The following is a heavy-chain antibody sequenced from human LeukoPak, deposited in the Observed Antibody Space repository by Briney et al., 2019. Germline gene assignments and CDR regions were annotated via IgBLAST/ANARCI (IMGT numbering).Heavy chain of an antibody. CDR1: GYTFTSNY. CDR2: ISPSGGST. J-gene: IGHJ6*03. V-gene: IGHV1-46*01. Sequence: ASVKVSCKAFGYTFTSNYIHWVRQAPGQGPEWMGVISPSGGSTSYAQKFQGRVTLSMDMSTSTAYMELRSLRSDDTAVYYCARDVGGVPEVLLGFGEWSGKTDYYYYYMDVWGKGTTVTISS. D-gene: IGHD3-10*01. CDR3: ARDVGGVPEVLLGFGEWSGKTDYYYYYMDV.